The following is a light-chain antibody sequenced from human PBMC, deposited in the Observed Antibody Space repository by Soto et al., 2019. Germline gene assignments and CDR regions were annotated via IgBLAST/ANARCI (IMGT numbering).Light chain of an antibody. CDR1: RSNIGAGYD. CDR2: GNS. Sequence: QSVLTQPPSVSGAPGQRVTISCTGSRSNIGAGYDVHWYQQIPEAAPKLLIYGNSNRPSGVPDRFSGSKSGTSASLAITGLQAEDEADYYCQSYDDSLSGALVFGGGTKLTVL. CDR3: QSYDDSLSGALV. J-gene: IGLJ2*01. V-gene: IGLV1-40*01.